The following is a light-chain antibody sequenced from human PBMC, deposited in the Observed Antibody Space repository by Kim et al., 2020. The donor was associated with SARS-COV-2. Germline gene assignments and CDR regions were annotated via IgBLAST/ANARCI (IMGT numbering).Light chain of an antibody. V-gene: IGLV1-47*01. Sequence: GQRVTFSGSGSSSNIGRNYVYWYQQLPGTAPKLLIYRNNQRPSGVPDRFSGSKSGTSASLAISGLRSEDEADYYCAAWDDSLSGWVFGGGTQLTVL. J-gene: IGLJ3*02. CDR3: AAWDDSLSGWV. CDR1: SSNIGRNY. CDR2: RNN.